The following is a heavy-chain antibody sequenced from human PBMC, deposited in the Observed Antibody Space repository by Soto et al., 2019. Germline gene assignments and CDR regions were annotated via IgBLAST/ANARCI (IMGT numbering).Heavy chain of an antibody. D-gene: IGHD2-2*01. CDR1: GFTFTSSA. Sequence: SLKVSCKASGFTFTSSAVQWVRQARGQRLEWIGWIVVGSGNTNYAQKFKARVTITRDMSTSPAHMELSTLGSEDPAVYYCAAESGCSSSSCGIGCYYYYGMDVWGQGTTVTVSS. CDR2: IVVGSGNT. J-gene: IGHJ6*02. V-gene: IGHV1-58*01. CDR3: AAESGCSSSSCGIGCYYYYGMDV.